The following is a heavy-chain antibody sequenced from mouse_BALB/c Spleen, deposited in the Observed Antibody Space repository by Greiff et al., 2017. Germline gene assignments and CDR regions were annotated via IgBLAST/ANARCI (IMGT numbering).Heavy chain of an antibody. Sequence: VQLQQPGAELVRPGASVKLSCKASGYTFTSYWINWVKQRPGQGLEWIGNIYPSDSYTNYNQKFKDKATLTVDKSSSTAYMQLSSPTSEDSAVYYCTRYGNYGAGDYWGQGTTLTVSS. J-gene: IGHJ2*01. CDR2: IYPSDSYT. CDR1: GYTFTSYW. CDR3: TRYGNYGAGDY. V-gene: IGHV1-69*02. D-gene: IGHD2-1*01.